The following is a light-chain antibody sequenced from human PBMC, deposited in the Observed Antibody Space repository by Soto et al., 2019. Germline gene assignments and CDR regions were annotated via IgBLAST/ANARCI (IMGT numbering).Light chain of an antibody. Sequence: QSVLTQPASLSGSPGQSITISCTGTSSDVGGYDYVSWYQLHPGKAPKLMIYEVSNRPSGVSNRFSGSKSGNTASLTISGLQAEDEADYYCSSYTSSSTLVFGTGTKLTVL. V-gene: IGLV2-14*01. J-gene: IGLJ1*01. CDR2: EVS. CDR3: SSYTSSSTLV. CDR1: SSDVGGYDY.